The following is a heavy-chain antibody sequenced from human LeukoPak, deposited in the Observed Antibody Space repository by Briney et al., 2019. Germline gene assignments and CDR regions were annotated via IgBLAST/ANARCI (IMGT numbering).Heavy chain of an antibody. CDR3: AKEKYRGYSYGSGDY. CDR1: GFTFSSYG. V-gene: IGHV3-30*18. CDR2: ISYDGSNK. J-gene: IGHJ4*02. D-gene: IGHD5-18*01. Sequence: GGSLRLSCAASGFTFSSYGMHWVRRAPGKGLEWVAVISYDGSNKYYADSVKGRFTISRDNSKNTLYLQMNTLRVEDTAVYYCAKEKYRGYSYGSGDYWGQGTLVTVSS.